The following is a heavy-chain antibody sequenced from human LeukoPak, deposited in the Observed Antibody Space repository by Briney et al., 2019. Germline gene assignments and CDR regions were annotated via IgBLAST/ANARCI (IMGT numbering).Heavy chain of an antibody. Sequence: ASVKVFCKASGYTFTGYFIHWVRQAPGHGLEWMGWINPNSGGTNYAQKFQGRVSMTRDTSISTAYMELSSLRSDDTAVYYCARDERYDSSGYPFDYWGQGTLVTVSS. D-gene: IGHD3-22*01. J-gene: IGHJ4*02. V-gene: IGHV1-2*02. CDR1: GYTFTGYF. CDR3: ARDERYDSSGYPFDY. CDR2: INPNSGGT.